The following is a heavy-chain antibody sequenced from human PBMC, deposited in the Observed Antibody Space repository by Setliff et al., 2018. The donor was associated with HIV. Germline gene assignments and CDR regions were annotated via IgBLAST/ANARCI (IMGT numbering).Heavy chain of an antibody. V-gene: IGHV1-69*02. J-gene: IGHJ4*02. D-gene: IGHD6-19*01. Sequence: SVKVSCKASGGPFSSYSITWVRQAPGQGLEWMGRIIPMFSIPNYSQRFQGRVTITADRSTNTVYMELSSLRSEDTAVYYCARPGLTSGWYVYYFDSWGQGTLVTVSS. CDR3: ARPGLTSGWYVYYFDS. CDR1: GGPFSSYS. CDR2: IIPMFSIP.